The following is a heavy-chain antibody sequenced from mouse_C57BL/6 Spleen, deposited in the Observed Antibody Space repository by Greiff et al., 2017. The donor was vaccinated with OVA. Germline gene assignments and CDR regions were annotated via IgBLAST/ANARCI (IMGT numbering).Heavy chain of an antibody. D-gene: IGHD2-1*01. CDR2: ISNGGGST. J-gene: IGHJ4*01. Sequence: DVKLVESGGGLVQPGGSLKLSCAASGFTFSDYYMYWVRQTPEKRLEWVAYISNGGGSTYYPDTVKGRFTISRDNAKNTLYLQMSRLKSEDTAMYYCARRCIYYGGYAMDYWGQGTSVTVSS. V-gene: IGHV5-12*01. CDR1: GFTFSDYY. CDR3: ARRCIYYGGYAMDY.